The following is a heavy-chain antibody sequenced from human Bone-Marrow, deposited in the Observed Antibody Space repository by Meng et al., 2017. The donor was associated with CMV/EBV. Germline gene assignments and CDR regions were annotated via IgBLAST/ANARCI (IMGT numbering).Heavy chain of an antibody. CDR1: GFTFSSYA. D-gene: IGHD6-13*01. J-gene: IGHJ6*02. CDR3: ARDALPPQPGYYYGMDV. V-gene: IGHV3-30*04. Sequence: GESLKISCAASGFTFSSYAMHWVRQAPGKGLEWVAVISYDGSNKYYADSVKGRFTISRDNSKNTLYLQMNSLRAEDTAVYYCARDALPPQPGYYYGMDVWGQGTAVTVSS. CDR2: ISYDGSNK.